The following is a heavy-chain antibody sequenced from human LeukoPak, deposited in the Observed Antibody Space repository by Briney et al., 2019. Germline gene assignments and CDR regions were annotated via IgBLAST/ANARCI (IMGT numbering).Heavy chain of an antibody. CDR1: GFAFSSYA. Sequence: GGSLRLSCAASGFAFSSYAINWVRQAPGKGLEWVSGISGNAGSTYYADSVKGRFTISRDNSKNTLYLQMNSLRAEDTAVYYCAKDGSKRITIFGVADNYYYYYGMDVWGQGTTVTVPS. J-gene: IGHJ6*02. D-gene: IGHD3-3*01. CDR3: AKDGSKRITIFGVADNYYYYYGMDV. V-gene: IGHV3-23*01. CDR2: ISGNAGST.